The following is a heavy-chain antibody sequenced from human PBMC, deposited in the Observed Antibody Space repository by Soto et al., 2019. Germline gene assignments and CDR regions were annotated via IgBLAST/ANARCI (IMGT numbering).Heavy chain of an antibody. V-gene: IGHV1-18*01. Sequence: QVHLVQSGAEMKKPGASVKVSCKGSGYDFTTYGITWVRQAPGQGLEWMAWISAHNGNTDYAQKLQGRVTVTRDTSTSTAYMELRSLRSDDTAVYYCARGRYGDYWGQGVLVTVSS. D-gene: IGHD1-1*01. CDR1: GYDFTTYG. CDR2: ISAHNGNT. J-gene: IGHJ4*02. CDR3: ARGRYGDY.